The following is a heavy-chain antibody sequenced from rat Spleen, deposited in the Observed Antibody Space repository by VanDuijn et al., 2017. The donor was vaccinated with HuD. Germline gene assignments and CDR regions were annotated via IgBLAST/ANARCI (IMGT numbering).Heavy chain of an antibody. V-gene: IGHV5S13*01. Sequence: EVQLVESGGGLVQPGRSLKLSCEASGFTFSNYDMAWVRQAPTKGLEWIASISTGGGNTYYRDSVKGRFTISRDNAKNTQYLQMDSLRSEDTATDYCARNSGYGFAYWGQGTLVTVSS. D-gene: IGHD4-3*01. CDR3: ARNSGYGFAY. CDR1: GFTFSNYD. J-gene: IGHJ3*01. CDR2: ISTGGGNT.